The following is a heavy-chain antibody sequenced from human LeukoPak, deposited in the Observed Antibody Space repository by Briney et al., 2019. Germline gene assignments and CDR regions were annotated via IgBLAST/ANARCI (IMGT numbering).Heavy chain of an antibody. Sequence: SGTLSLTCAVSGGSISSSNWWSWVRQPPGKGLEWIGEIYHSGSTNYNPSLNSRVTMSVDTSKNQFSLKLSSVTAADTAVYYCARVPSAAAPLLFDYWGQGTLVTVS. CDR2: IYHSGST. V-gene: IGHV4-4*02. CDR3: ARVPSAAAPLLFDY. CDR1: GGSISSSNW. J-gene: IGHJ4*02. D-gene: IGHD6-13*01.